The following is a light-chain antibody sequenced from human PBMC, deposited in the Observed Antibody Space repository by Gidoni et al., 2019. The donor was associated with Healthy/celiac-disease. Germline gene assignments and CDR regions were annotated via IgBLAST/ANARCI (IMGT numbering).Light chain of an antibody. Sequence: QSALTQPAPVSGSPGQSITLPCPGTSSDVGGYNHVSWYQQHPGKAPKLMIYDVSNRPSGVSNRFSGSKSGNTASLTISGLQAEDEADYYCSSYTSSSTWVFGGGTKLTVL. CDR1: SSDVGGYNH. CDR2: DVS. CDR3: SSYTSSSTWV. J-gene: IGLJ3*02. V-gene: IGLV2-14*01.